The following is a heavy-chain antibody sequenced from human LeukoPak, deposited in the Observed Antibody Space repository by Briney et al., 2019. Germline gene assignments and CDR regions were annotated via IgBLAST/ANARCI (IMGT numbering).Heavy chain of an antibody. CDR3: AKDKSSSSGFYRY. Sequence: GGSLRLSCEASGLTFSDYAMSWVRQAPGKGLEWVSAISTSGGSTYDADSVKGRFTISRDNSKSTVYLQMSSLRAEDTALYYCAKDKSSSSGFYRYWGQGTLVTVSS. V-gene: IGHV3-23*01. J-gene: IGHJ4*02. CDR1: GLTFSDYA. CDR2: ISTSGGST. D-gene: IGHD3-22*01.